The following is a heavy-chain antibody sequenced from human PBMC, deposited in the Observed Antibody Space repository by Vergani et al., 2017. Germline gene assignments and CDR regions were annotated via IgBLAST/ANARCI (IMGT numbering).Heavy chain of an antibody. CDR3: ARVLLNNYYDSSGSMDV. V-gene: IGHV1-69-2*01. J-gene: IGHJ6*02. CDR1: GYTFTDHY. CDR2: VDPEDGET. D-gene: IGHD3-22*01. Sequence: EVQLVQSGAEVKKPGATMKISCKVSGYTFTDHYMHWVKQAPGKGLEWMGLVDPEDGETIYAEKFKGRVTIAADTSTSTAYMELRSLRSDDTAVYYCARVLLNNYYDSSGSMDVWGQXP.